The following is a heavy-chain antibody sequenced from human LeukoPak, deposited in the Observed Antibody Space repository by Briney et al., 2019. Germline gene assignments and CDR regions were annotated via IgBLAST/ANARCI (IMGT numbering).Heavy chain of an antibody. Sequence: GGSLRLSCAASGFTFSSNWMSWVRQTPGKRLEWVANIKQDGNEKHYVDSVKGRFTVSRDNAKNSLYLQMNSLRVEDTAVYYCVRYYGNSGPFHSWGQGTLVTVSS. CDR3: VRYYGNSGPFHS. J-gene: IGHJ4*02. CDR1: GFTFSSNW. D-gene: IGHD3-22*01. V-gene: IGHV3-7*01. CDR2: IKQDGNEK.